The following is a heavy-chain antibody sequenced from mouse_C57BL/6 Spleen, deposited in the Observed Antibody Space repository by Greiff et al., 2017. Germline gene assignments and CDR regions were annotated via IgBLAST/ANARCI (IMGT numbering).Heavy chain of an antibody. D-gene: IGHD1-1*01. CDR3: ARRDYYDSSYYFDY. Sequence: EVQVVESGGGLVQPGGSLKLSCAASGFTFSDYYMYWVRQTPEKRLEWVAYISNGGGSTYYPDTVQGRFTISRDNAKNTLYLQISRLKSEDTAMYYCARRDYYDSSYYFDYWGQGTTLTVSS. V-gene: IGHV5-12*01. J-gene: IGHJ2*01. CDR2: ISNGGGST. CDR1: GFTFSDYY.